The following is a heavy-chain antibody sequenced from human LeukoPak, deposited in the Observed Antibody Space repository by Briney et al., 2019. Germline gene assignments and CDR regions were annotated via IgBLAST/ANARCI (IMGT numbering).Heavy chain of an antibody. D-gene: IGHD5-12*01. Sequence: SETLSLTCTVPGGSISSYYWDWIRQPPGKGLERIGYISYIGTTNYNPSLKSRVTISVDTSKKQFSLKLTSATAADTAVYYCARGDDYKSTLFDYWGQGTLVTVSS. CDR3: ARGDDYKSTLFDY. J-gene: IGHJ4*02. V-gene: IGHV4-59*01. CDR2: ISYIGTT. CDR1: GGSISSYY.